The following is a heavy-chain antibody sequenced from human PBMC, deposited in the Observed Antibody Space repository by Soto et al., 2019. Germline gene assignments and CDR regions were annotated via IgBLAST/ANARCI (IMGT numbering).Heavy chain of an antibody. J-gene: IGHJ6*02. CDR1: GDSVSSNSAA. V-gene: IGHV6-1*01. CDR3: ARDAVDTAMVPWDYYYGMDV. Sequence: PSQTLSLTCAISGDSVSSNSAAWNWIRQSPSRGLEWLGRTYYRSKWYNDYAVSVKSRITINPDTSKNQFSLQLNSVTPEDTAVYYCARDAVDTAMVPWDYYYGMDVWGQGTTVTVSS. CDR2: TYYRSKWYN. D-gene: IGHD5-18*01.